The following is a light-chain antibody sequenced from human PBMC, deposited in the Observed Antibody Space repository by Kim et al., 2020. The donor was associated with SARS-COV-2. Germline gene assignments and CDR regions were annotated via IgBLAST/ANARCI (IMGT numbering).Light chain of an antibody. CDR3: QVWDSSSDHWV. CDR2: YDS. Sequence: SYELTQPPSVSVAPGKTARITCGGNNIGSKSVHWYQQKPGHAPVLVIYYDSDRPSGIPERFSGSNSGNTATLTISRVEAGDEADYYCQVWDSSSDHWVFG. CDR1: NIGSKS. V-gene: IGLV3-21*04. J-gene: IGLJ3*02.